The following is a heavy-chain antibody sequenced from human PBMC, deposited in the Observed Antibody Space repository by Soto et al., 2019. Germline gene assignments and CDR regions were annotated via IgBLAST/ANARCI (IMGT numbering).Heavy chain of an antibody. V-gene: IGHV4-30-4*01. CDR3: AREPDNYYGSSGPFDY. J-gene: IGHJ4*02. CDR1: GGSISSGDYY. Sequence: PSETLSLTCTVSGGSISSGDYYWGWIRQPPGKGLECIGFSYHSGSPYYNPSLQSRLTISVDTSRNQFSLKLSSVTPADTAVYYCAREPDNYYGSSGPFDYWSQGTLVTVS. D-gene: IGHD3-22*01. CDR2: SYHSGSP.